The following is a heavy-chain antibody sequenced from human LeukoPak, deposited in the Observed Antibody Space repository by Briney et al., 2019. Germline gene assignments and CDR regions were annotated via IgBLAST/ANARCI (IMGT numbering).Heavy chain of an antibody. Sequence: SGGSLRLSCAASGFTFSSYAMNWVRQAPGKGLEWVAVISYDGSNKYYADSVKGRFTISRDNSKNTLYLQMNSLRAEDTAVYYCARGTPSSSGWLYYGTDVWGQGTTVTVSS. D-gene: IGHD6-19*01. CDR3: ARGTPSSSGWLYYGTDV. J-gene: IGHJ6*02. CDR1: GFTFSSYA. CDR2: ISYDGSNK. V-gene: IGHV3-30-3*01.